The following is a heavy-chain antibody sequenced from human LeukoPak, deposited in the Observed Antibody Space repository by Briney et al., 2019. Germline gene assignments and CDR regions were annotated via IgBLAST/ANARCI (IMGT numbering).Heavy chain of an antibody. CDR1: GYTFSRYG. Sequence: PGGSLRLSCAASGYTFSRYGMIWVRQAQGQGLEWVASISDRGGSTYYADSVEDRFTISRDNSKNTLYLQMNSLRAEDTAVYYCAKDRWGSADFWDHWGQGTRVTVSS. J-gene: IGHJ4*02. CDR3: AKDRWGSADFWDH. V-gene: IGHV3-23*01. D-gene: IGHD7-27*01. CDR2: ISDRGGST.